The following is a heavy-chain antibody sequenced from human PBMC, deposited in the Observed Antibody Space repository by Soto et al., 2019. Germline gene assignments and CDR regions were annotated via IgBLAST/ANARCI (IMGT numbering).Heavy chain of an antibody. CDR2: TYYSSKLXX. CDR1: GDSVSRNIAT. J-gene: IGHJ4*02. Sequence: SQTLSLTCAISGDSVSRNIATWNWIRQSPSRGLDWLGRTYYSSKLXXDCAVSVXXRIAMNPDTSXNQFSLRLKSVAPEYTAVYYCARGAPARGYWGQGALVTVSS. CDR3: ARGAPARGY. V-gene: IGHV6-1*01. D-gene: IGHD6-13*01.